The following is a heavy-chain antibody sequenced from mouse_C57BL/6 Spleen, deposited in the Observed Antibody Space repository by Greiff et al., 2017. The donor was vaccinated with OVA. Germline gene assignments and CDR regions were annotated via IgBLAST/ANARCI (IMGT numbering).Heavy chain of an antibody. J-gene: IGHJ3*01. CDR1: GYAFSSSW. CDR3: ASYYGSSYIFAY. V-gene: IGHV1-82*01. D-gene: IGHD1-1*01. CDR2: IYPGDGDT. Sequence: QVQLQQSGPELVKPGASVKISCKASGYAFSSSWMNWVKQRPGKGLEWIGRIYPGDGDTKYNGKFKGKAALTADKSSSTAYMQLSCLTSEDSAVYFCASYYGSSYIFAYWGQGTLVTVSA.